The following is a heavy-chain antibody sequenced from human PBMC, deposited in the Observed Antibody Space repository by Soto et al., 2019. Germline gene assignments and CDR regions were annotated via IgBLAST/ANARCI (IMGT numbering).Heavy chain of an antibody. CDR1: GFTLSSSA. D-gene: IGHD3-10*01. CDR3: VTGSGY. CDR2: ISGSGDKT. J-gene: IGHJ4*02. Sequence: VQLLESGGGLVQPGGSLRLSCAASGFTLSSSAVRWVRQVPGKGLEWISSISGSGDKTFYADSVKGRFTISRDNSKNTLYLQMNTLRAEDTALYYCVTGSGYWGQGILVTVSS. V-gene: IGHV3-23*01.